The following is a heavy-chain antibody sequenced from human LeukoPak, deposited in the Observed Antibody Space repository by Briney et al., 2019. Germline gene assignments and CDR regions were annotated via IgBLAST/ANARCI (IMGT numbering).Heavy chain of an antibody. V-gene: IGHV4-39*01. Sequence: PSETLSLTCAVSGGSITSSSYYWGWIRQPPGKGLEWIGSIFYSGSTYYNPSLKSRVTISVDTSKNQFSLKLSSVTAADTAVYYCASQRGLAWGIYYYYYMDVWGKGTTVTVSS. CDR1: GGSITSSSYY. J-gene: IGHJ6*03. CDR3: ASQRGLAWGIYYYYYMDV. CDR2: IFYSGST. D-gene: IGHD7-27*01.